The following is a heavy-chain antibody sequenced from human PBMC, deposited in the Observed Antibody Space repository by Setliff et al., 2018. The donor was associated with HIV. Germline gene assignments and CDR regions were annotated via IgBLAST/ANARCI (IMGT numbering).Heavy chain of an antibody. D-gene: IGHD3-3*01. CDR1: GYTFTGYY. CDR3: ARAPTLFGVEYYYYFGMDV. Sequence: ASVKVSCKASGYTFTGYYMHWVRQAPGQGLEWTGWINLHSGDTNYAQKFQDRVTMTRDTSVNIAYMQLSRLRSDDTAVYYCARAPTLFGVEYYYYFGMDVWGQGTTVTSP. CDR2: INLHSGDT. V-gene: IGHV1-2*02. J-gene: IGHJ6*02.